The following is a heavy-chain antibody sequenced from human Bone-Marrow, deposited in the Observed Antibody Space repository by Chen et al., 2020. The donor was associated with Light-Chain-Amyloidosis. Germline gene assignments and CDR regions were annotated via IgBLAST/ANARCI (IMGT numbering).Heavy chain of an antibody. J-gene: IGHJ4*02. D-gene: IGHD2-15*01. V-gene: IGHV4-34*01. CDR3: ARGWDIVVGSYWFDY. CDR1: GGSFSGSY. Sequence: QVQLQQWGAGLLKPSETLSLTCAVYGGSFSGSYWSWIRQPPGKGLEWIGEINHSGSTNYNPSLKSRVTISVDTSKNQFSLKLSSVTAADTAVYYCARGWDIVVGSYWFDYWGQGTLVTVSS. CDR2: INHSGST.